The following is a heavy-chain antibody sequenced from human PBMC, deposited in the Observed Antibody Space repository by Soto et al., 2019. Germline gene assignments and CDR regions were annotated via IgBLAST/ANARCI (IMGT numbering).Heavy chain of an antibody. J-gene: IGHJ5*02. D-gene: IGHD1-26*01. V-gene: IGHV4-39*01. CDR2: IYYSGST. CDR3: ARQGLLVGATTSGVAGLTLGLGGFDP. Sequence: SETLSLTCTVSGGSISSSTYYWGWIRQPPGKGLEWIGSIYYSGSTYYNPSLKSRVTISVDTSKNQFSLKLSSVTAADTAVYYCARQGLLVGATTSGVAGLTLGLGGFDPWGQGTMVTVSS. CDR1: GGSISSSTYY.